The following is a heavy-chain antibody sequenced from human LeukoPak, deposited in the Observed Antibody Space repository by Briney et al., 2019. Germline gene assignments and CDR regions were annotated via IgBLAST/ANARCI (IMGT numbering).Heavy chain of an antibody. Sequence: PGGSLRLSCAAAGFTFSTYRIDCVRQAPGEGLEWFSSISRSSNYIYYADSVKGRFTVSRDNAKNSVYLQMNSLRAEDTAMYYCARGRTSYYDSHDAFDVWGQGTLVTVSS. J-gene: IGHJ3*01. V-gene: IGHV3-21*01. D-gene: IGHD3-22*01. CDR2: ISRSSNYI. CDR3: ARGRTSYYDSHDAFDV. CDR1: GFTFSTYR.